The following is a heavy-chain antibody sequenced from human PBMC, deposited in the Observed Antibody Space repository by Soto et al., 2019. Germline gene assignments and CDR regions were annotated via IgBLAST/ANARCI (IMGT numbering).Heavy chain of an antibody. CDR2: INHSGST. D-gene: IGHD2-2*01. J-gene: IGHJ6*03. V-gene: IGHV4-34*01. CDR1: GGSFSGYY. Sequence: SETLXLTCAVYGGSFSGYYWSWIRQPPGKGLEWIGEINHSGSTNYNPSLKSRVTISVDTSKNQFSLKLSSVTAADTAVYYCARGYCSSTSCYWVRVHYCMDVWGKGTTVTVSS. CDR3: ARGYCSSTSCYWVRVHYCMDV.